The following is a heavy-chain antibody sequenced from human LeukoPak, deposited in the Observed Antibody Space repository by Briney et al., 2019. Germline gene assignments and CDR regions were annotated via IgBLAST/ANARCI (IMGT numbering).Heavy chain of an antibody. J-gene: IGHJ4*02. Sequence: PSETLSLTCIVSGGSISSITSLTYYWNWIRQSPGTGLEWIGSVHYSGSTYYNPSLKSRVTISADTSKNQFSLKLTSVTAADTAVYFCARHPNSEFDSWGQGSLVTVSS. CDR1: GGSISSITSLTYY. CDR3: ARHPNSEFDS. V-gene: IGHV4-39*01. CDR2: VHYSGST. D-gene: IGHD4-23*01.